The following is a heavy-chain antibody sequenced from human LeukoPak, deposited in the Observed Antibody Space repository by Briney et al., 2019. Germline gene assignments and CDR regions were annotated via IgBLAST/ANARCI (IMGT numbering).Heavy chain of an antibody. V-gene: IGHV3-72*01. CDR1: GFTLGDHY. CDR2: SRHKAKRYST. Sequence: GGSLRLSCATSGFTLGDHYMDWVRQAPGKGLEWVGRSRHKAKRYSTEYAASVKGRFTISRDDSKNSLYLQMNSLKTEDTAVYYCTRVLAAAANALDIWGQGTMVAVSS. J-gene: IGHJ3*02. D-gene: IGHD6-13*01. CDR3: TRVLAAAANALDI.